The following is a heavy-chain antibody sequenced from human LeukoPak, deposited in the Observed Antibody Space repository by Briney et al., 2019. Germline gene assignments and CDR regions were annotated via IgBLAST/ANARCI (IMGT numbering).Heavy chain of an antibody. CDR1: GYTLTELS. CDR2: FDPEDGET. Sequence: ASVKVSCKVSGYTLTELSMHWVRQAPGKGLEWMGGFDPEDGETIYAQKFQGRVTMTEDTSTDTAYMELSSLRSEDTAVYYCATGPQNYGSGSYYNSGGLAYFDYWGQGTLVTVSS. J-gene: IGHJ4*02. CDR3: ATGPQNYGSGSYYNSGGLAYFDY. V-gene: IGHV1-24*01. D-gene: IGHD3-10*01.